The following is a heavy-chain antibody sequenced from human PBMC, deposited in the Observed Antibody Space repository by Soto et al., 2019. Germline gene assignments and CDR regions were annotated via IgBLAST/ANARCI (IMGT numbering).Heavy chain of an antibody. CDR1: GGTFSSHT. J-gene: IGHJ4*02. D-gene: IGHD2-2*01. CDR3: AREAPSLVVSAAMPHY. V-gene: IGHV1-69*04. CDR2: IIPILGIA. Sequence: SVKVSCKACGGTFSSHTISWVRQAPGQGLEWMGRIIPILGIANYAQKFQGRVTITADKSTSTTYMELSSLRSEDTAVYYCAREAPSLVVSAAMPHYWGRGTLVTVSS.